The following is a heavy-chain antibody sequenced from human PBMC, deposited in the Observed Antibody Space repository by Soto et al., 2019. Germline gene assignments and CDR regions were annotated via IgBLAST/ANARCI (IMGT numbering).Heavy chain of an antibody. Sequence: PGGSLRLSCAASGFTFSNAWMSWVRQAPGKGLQWVGHLKSKSDGGTTDHAAPVTGRFTISRDDSKNTLYLHMNSLKTEDTAVYYCTTVKDIVVVPAARFVYFDYWGQGTLVTVSS. V-gene: IGHV3-15*01. CDR1: GFTFSNAW. CDR2: LKSKSDGGTT. J-gene: IGHJ4*02. D-gene: IGHD2-2*01. CDR3: TTVKDIVVVPAARFVYFDY.